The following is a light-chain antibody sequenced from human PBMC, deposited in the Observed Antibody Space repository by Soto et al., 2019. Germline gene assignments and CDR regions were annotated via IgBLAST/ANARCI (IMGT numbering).Light chain of an antibody. CDR3: QQYYNIPKT. J-gene: IGKJ1*01. Sequence: DIVMTQSPDSLAVSLGERAAINCNSSQSVLYSSDNRNYLTWYQQKPGQPPKLLIYWASTRESGVPDRFSGSGSGTDFTLTISSLQAEDVAVYYCQQYYNIPKTFGQGTKVDIK. CDR2: WAS. CDR1: QSVLYSSDNRNY. V-gene: IGKV4-1*01.